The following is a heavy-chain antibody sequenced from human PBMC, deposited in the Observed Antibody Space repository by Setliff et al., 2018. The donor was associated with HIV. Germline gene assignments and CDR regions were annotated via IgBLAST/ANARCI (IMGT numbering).Heavy chain of an antibody. V-gene: IGHV4-30-4*01. CDR2: FMYTDIHYVNYLN. D-gene: IGHD6-19*01. CDR3: ARARSDWYNVRPYYFDL. Sequence: SETLSLTCAVSGASFIGDNHWSWIRQTPERGLEWIAYFMYTDIHYVNYLNYRNPSLASRLSISVDKSKNQFSLTLSSVTAADTAVYYCARARSDWYNVRPYYFDLWGQGTPVTV. J-gene: IGHJ4*02. CDR1: GASFIGDNH.